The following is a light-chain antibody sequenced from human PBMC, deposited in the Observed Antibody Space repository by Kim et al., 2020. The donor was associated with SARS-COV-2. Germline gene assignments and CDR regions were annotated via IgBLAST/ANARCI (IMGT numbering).Light chain of an antibody. Sequence: QIVTISCSGSRSNIGSNTVNWYQQLPGTAPRLLIYSNDKRPSGVADRFSGSKSGTSASLAISGLQSEDEANYYCAAWDDSLNGVVFGGGTQLTVL. J-gene: IGLJ2*01. CDR1: RSNIGSNT. CDR2: SND. V-gene: IGLV1-44*01. CDR3: AAWDDSLNGVV.